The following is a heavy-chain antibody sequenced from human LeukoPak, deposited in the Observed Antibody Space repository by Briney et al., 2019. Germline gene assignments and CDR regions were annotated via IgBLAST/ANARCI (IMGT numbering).Heavy chain of an antibody. CDR1: GGSTSSSSYY. V-gene: IGHV4-39*07. CDR3: ARAWETADY. Sequence: KSSETLSLTCTVSGGSTSSSSYYWGWIRQPPGKGLEWIGSIYYSGSTYYNPSLKSRVTISVDTSKNQFSLKLSSVTAADTAVYYCARAWETADYRGQGTLVTVSS. CDR2: IYYSGST. D-gene: IGHD1-26*01. J-gene: IGHJ4*02.